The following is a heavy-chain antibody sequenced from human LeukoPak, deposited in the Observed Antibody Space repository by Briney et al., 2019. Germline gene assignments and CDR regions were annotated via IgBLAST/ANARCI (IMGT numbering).Heavy chain of an antibody. D-gene: IGHD6-13*01. V-gene: IGHV1-2*06. CDR1: GYTFTGYY. J-gene: IGHJ4*02. Sequence: ASVKVSCKASGYTFTGYYMHWVRQAPGQGLEWMGRINLNSGGTNYAQKFQGRVTMTRDTSISTAYMELSRLRSDDTAVYYCARLRFGSSWYDYWGQGTLVTVSS. CDR3: ARLRFGSSWYDY. CDR2: INLNSGGT.